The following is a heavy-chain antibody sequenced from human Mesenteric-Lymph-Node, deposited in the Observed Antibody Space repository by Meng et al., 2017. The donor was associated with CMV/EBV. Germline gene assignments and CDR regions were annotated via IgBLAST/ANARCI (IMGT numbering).Heavy chain of an antibody. V-gene: IGHV3-30*02. J-gene: IGHJ4*02. CDR1: GFTFSSYG. CDR2: IRYDGSDK. Sequence: GESLKISCAASGFTFSSYGMHWVRQAPGKGLEWVAFIRYDGSDKYYADSVKGRFTISRDNAKNSLYLQMKSVRVDDTAVYYCARDGADLYSSPHLDFWGLGTLVTVSS. CDR3: ARDGADLYSSPHLDF. D-gene: IGHD6-13*01.